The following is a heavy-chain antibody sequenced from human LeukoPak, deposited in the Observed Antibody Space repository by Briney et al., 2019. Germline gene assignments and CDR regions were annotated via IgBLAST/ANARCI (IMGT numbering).Heavy chain of an antibody. Sequence: GASVKVSCKVSGYTLTELSMHWVRQAPGKGLEWMGGFDPEDGETIYAQKFQGRVTMTEDTSTDTAYMELGSLRSEDTAVYYCATAYGDLAYFDYWGQGTLVTVSS. CDR3: ATAYGDLAYFDY. CDR1: GYTLTELS. CDR2: FDPEDGET. D-gene: IGHD4-17*01. J-gene: IGHJ4*02. V-gene: IGHV1-24*01.